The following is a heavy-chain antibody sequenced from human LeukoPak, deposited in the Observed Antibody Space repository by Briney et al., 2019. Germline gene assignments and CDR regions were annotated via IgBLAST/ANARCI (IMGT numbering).Heavy chain of an antibody. CDR1: GYTFTSYY. CDR2: INPSGGST. J-gene: IGHJ6*02. V-gene: IGHV1-46*01. CDR3: ARASGYSSSWYYGMDV. D-gene: IGHD6-13*01. Sequence: ASVKVSYKASGYTFTSYYMHWVRQAPGQGLEWMGIINPSGGSTSYAQKFQGRVTMTRDTSTSTVYMELSSLRSEDTAVYYCARASGYSSSWYYGMDVWGQGTTVTVSS.